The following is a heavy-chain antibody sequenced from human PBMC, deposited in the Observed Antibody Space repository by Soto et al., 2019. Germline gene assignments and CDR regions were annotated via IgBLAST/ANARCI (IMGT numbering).Heavy chain of an antibody. J-gene: IGHJ3*02. CDR3: AKDLHVGYCSGGSCYYDAFDI. V-gene: IGHV3-23*01. CDR1: GFTFSSYV. CDR2: INCHGDTT. D-gene: IGHD2-15*01. Sequence: GGSLRLSCVAFGFTFSSYVMSWVRQAPGKGLEWVSTINCHGDTTYYADSVKGRFIISRDNSKNSLYLQMNSLRAEDTAVYYCAKDLHVGYCSGGSCYYDAFDIWGQGTMVTVSS.